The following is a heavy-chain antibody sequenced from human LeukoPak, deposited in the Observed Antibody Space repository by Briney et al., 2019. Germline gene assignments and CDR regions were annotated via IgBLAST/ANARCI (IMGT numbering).Heavy chain of an antibody. J-gene: IGHJ5*02. CDR2: ITPNSGGT. CDR3: ARAWNTDMYLWFDP. CDR1: GYTFTDYY. V-gene: IGHV1-2*02. D-gene: IGHD5-18*01. Sequence: ASVKVSCKTSGYTFTDYYMHWVRQAPGQGLEWMGWITPNSGGTNYAQRFQGRVTMTRDTSISTAYMELSSLRSDDTAVYYCARAWNTDMYLWFDPWGQGTLVTVSS.